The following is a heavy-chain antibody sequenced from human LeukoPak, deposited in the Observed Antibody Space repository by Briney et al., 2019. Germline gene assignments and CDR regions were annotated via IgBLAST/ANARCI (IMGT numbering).Heavy chain of an antibody. V-gene: IGHV3-30*02. J-gene: IGHJ3*01. D-gene: IGHD2-21*01. Sequence: PGGSLSLSCAASGFTFSSYGMHWVRQAPGKGLEWVAFIRYDGSNTYYADSVKGRFTISRDNSQNTLFLQMNSLRVEDTAVYYCAQGRGDGDGSSKSAFDLWGQGTMVTVSS. CDR2: IRYDGSNT. CDR1: GFTFSSYG. CDR3: AQGRGDGDGSSKSAFDL.